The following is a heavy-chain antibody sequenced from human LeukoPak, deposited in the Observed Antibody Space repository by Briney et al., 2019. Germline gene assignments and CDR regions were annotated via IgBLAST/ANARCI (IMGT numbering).Heavy chain of an antibody. Sequence: GASVKVSCKASGYTFTNYGITWVRQAPGQGLEWMGWISPYNGDTNYAQRLQGRVTMTTDTSTSTAYMDLSSLRSDDTAVYYCARDAPGSTFDNWGQGTLVAVSS. CDR2: ISPYNGDT. CDR3: ARDAPGSTFDN. V-gene: IGHV1-18*01. CDR1: GYTFTNYG. J-gene: IGHJ4*02. D-gene: IGHD6-13*01.